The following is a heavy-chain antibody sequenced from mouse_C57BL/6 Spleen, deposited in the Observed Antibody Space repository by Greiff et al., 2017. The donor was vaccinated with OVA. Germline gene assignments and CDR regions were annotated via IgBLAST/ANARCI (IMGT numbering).Heavy chain of an antibody. CDR2: ISDGGSYT. D-gene: IGHD2-5*01. Sequence: VESGGGLVKPGGSLKLSCAASGFTFSSYAMSWVRQTPEKRLEWVATISDGGSYTYYPDNVKGRFTISRDNAKNNLYLQMSHLKSEDTAMYYCARDQGYSNRFAYWGQGTLVTVSA. CDR3: ARDQGYSNRFAY. V-gene: IGHV5-4*01. CDR1: GFTFSSYA. J-gene: IGHJ3*01.